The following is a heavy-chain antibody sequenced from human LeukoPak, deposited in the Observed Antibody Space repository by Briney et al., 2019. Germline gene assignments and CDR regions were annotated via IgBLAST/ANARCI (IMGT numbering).Heavy chain of an antibody. CDR3: ARRLTQYDCFDP. J-gene: IGHJ5*02. D-gene: IGHD2-2*01. Sequence: SQTLSLTCAISGDSVSSNSVTWNWIRQSPSRGLEWLGRTYYRSTWYNDYAVSVRGRITVNPDASKNQFSLHLNSVTPEDTAVYYCARRLTQYDCFDPWGQGILVTISS. V-gene: IGHV6-1*01. CDR1: GDSVSSNSVT. CDR2: TYYRSTWYN.